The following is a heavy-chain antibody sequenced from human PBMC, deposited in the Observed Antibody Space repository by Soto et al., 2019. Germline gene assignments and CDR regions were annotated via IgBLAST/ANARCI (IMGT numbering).Heavy chain of an antibody. D-gene: IGHD4-17*01. CDR3: ARDGSDYGDYYFDY. CDR1: GFTFSSYA. V-gene: IGHV3-30-3*01. Sequence: QVQLVESGGGVVQPGRSLRLSCAASGFTFSSYAMHWVRQAPGKGLEWVAVISYDGSNKYYADSVKGRFTISRDNSKNTLYLQMNSLRAEDTAVYYCARDGSDYGDYYFDYWGQGTLVTVSS. J-gene: IGHJ4*02. CDR2: ISYDGSNK.